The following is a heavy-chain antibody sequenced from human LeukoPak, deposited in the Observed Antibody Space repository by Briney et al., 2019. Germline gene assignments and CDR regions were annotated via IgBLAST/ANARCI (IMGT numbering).Heavy chain of an antibody. D-gene: IGHD2-2*01. Sequence: ASVKVSCKASGYTFTSYAMNWVRQAPGQGLEWMGWINTNTGNPTYAEGFTGRFVFSLDTSVSRAYLQISSLKAEDTAVYYCARVGYCSSTSYYDAFDIWGQGTMVTVSS. CDR3: ARVGYCSSTSYYDAFDI. V-gene: IGHV7-4-1*02. CDR2: INTNTGNP. J-gene: IGHJ3*02. CDR1: GYTFTSYA.